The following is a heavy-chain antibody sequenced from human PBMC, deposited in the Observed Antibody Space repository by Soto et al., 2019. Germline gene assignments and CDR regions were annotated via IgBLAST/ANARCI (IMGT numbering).Heavy chain of an antibody. Sequence: SETLSLTCAVSSGSISSSNWLSWFPQPPVNGLGWIGEIYHIGSANDNPSLKSRVTISVGSSRDEFSLELISLTAADTALFYCARQGYCSGGSCSAFEYWGQGTMVTVPS. CDR2: IYHIGSA. CDR3: ARQGYCSGGSCSAFEY. D-gene: IGHD2-15*01. V-gene: IGHV4-4*02. CDR1: SGSISSSNW. J-gene: IGHJ4*02.